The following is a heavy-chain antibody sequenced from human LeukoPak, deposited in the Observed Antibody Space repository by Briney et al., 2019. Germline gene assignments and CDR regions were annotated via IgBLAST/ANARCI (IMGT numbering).Heavy chain of an antibody. J-gene: IGHJ6*02. CDR2: ISQDGSET. CDR1: GFTFSNYW. Sequence: SGGSLRLSCAASGFTFSNYWMNWVRQAPGKGLEWVAHISQDGSETSYVDSVKGRLTISRDNARNSLFLQMDSLRAEDTAVYYCARDKSYGLDVWGQGTTVIVSS. CDR3: ARDKSYGLDV. V-gene: IGHV3-7*01.